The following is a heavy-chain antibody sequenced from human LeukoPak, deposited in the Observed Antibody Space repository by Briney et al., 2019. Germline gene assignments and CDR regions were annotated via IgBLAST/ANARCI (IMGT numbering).Heavy chain of an antibody. CDR2: INPSGGST. Sequence: ASVKVSCKASGYTFTSYYIHWVRQAPGEGLVWMGIINPSGGSTSYAQKFQGRVTMTRDMSTSTVYMELSSLRSEDTAVYYCARVAAEVVGVPGAIGFGWLRRDYYYMDVWGKGTTVTVSS. CDR3: ARVAAEVVGVPGAIGFGWLRRDYYYMDV. D-gene: IGHD2-2*02. V-gene: IGHV1-46*01. CDR1: GYTFTSYY. J-gene: IGHJ6*03.